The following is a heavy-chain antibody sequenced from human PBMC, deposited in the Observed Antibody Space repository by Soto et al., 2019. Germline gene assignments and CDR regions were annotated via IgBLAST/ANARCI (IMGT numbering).Heavy chain of an antibody. J-gene: IGHJ6*02. CDR2: IYYSGST. Sequence: QVQLQESGPGLVKPSETLSLTCTVSGGSISSYYWSWIRQPPGKGLEWIGYIYYSGSTNYNPSLKSRVTRSVDTSKHQFSLKVSSVTAADPAVYYCASSNIAAAGFYYYGLDVWGRGTTVTVSS. CDR1: GGSISSYY. V-gene: IGHV4-59*01. D-gene: IGHD6-13*01. CDR3: ASSNIAAAGFYYYGLDV.